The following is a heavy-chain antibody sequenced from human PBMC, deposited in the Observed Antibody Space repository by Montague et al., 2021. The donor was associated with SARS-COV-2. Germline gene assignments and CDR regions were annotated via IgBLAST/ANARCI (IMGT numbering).Heavy chain of an antibody. CDR2: IYYSGST. Sequence: SETLSLTCTVSGGSISSYYWTWIRQPPGKGLEWVGRIYYSGSTNYNPSLKSRVTISVDTSKNQFSLKLSSVTAADTVVYYCARTGLGAYDILTGYTVNAFDMWGQGTMVTVSS. D-gene: IGHD3-9*01. J-gene: IGHJ3*02. CDR3: ARTGLGAYDILTGYTVNAFDM. CDR1: GGSISSYY. V-gene: IGHV4-59*01.